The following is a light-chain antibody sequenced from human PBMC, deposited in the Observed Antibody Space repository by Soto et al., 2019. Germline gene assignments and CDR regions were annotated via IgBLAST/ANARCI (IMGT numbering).Light chain of an antibody. CDR1: QSISSW. CDR2: DAS. Sequence: DIQMTQSPATLSASVGDRVTITCRASQSISSWLAWYQQKPGKAHKVLIYDASSLESGVPSRFSVSGSGTEFTLSISRLQPGDFATYYCQQYNRYYTFGQGTKLEIK. J-gene: IGKJ2*01. V-gene: IGKV1-5*01. CDR3: QQYNRYYT.